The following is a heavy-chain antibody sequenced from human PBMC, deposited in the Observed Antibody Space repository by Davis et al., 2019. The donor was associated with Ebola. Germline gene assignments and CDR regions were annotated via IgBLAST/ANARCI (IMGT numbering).Heavy chain of an antibody. V-gene: IGHV4-61*08. CDR3: AREVGTYSSGWYSGFDP. Sequence: SETLSLTCTVSGGSVSSGGYYWSWIRQPPGKGLEWIGYIYYSGSTNYNPSLKSRVTISVDTSKNQFSLKLSSVTAADTAVYYCAREVGTYSSGWYSGFDPWGQGTLVTVSS. CDR1: GGSVSSGGYY. D-gene: IGHD6-19*01. CDR2: IYYSGST. J-gene: IGHJ5*02.